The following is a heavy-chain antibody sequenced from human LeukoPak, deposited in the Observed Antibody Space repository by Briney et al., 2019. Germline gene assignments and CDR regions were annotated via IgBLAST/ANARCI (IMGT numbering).Heavy chain of an antibody. CDR1: GGTFSSYA. CDR3: AREKGGGYSH. J-gene: IGHJ4*02. Sequence: ASVKVSCKASGGTFSSYAISWVRQAPGQGLEWMGWMNPNSGNTGYAQKFQGRVTMTRNTSISTAYMELSSLRSEDTAVYYCAREKGGGYSHWGQGTLVTVSS. CDR2: MNPNSGNT. V-gene: IGHV1-8*02. D-gene: IGHD5-18*01.